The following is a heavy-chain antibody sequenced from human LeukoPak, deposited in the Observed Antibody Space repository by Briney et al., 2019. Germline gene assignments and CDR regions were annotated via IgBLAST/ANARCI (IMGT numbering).Heavy chain of an antibody. CDR1: GGSLSSFF. V-gene: IGHV4-4*07. Sequence: SETPSPTRTGSGGSLSSFFWSWVRQPAREGPGGIWRIYTSGSTNYNPSLKSRVTMSVDTSKNQFSLKLSSVTAADTAVYYCAREGVVPAAIAFDYWGQGTLVTVSS. CDR2: IYTSGST. D-gene: IGHD2-2*02. J-gene: IGHJ4*02. CDR3: AREGVVPAAIAFDY.